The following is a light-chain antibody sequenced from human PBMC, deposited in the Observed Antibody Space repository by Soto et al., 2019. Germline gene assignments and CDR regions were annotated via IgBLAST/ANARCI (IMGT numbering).Light chain of an antibody. CDR3: SSYTTSNTRQIV. Sequence: LTQPASVSGSPGQSITISCTGTSSDVGGYNYVSWYQHHPGKAPKLIIYDVTNRPSGVSNPFSGFKSGNTASLTISGLQPEDEADYYCSSYTTSNTRQIVFGTGTKVTVL. J-gene: IGLJ1*01. CDR2: DVT. V-gene: IGLV2-14*03. CDR1: SSDVGGYNY.